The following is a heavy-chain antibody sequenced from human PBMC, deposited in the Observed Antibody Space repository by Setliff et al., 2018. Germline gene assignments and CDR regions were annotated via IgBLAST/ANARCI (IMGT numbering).Heavy chain of an antibody. CDR1: GSAISSGHY. CDR2: FRPSGKT. V-gene: IGHV4-38-2*02. J-gene: IGHJ3*02. D-gene: IGHD4-17*01. Sequence: ASETLSLTCAVSGSAISSGHYWGWIRQPPGKGLEWIGSFRPSGKTYYNPSLKSRVTISVDTSKKHFSLKLTSVTAADTAVYYCVRDAGDGYGVDAYAGGGFDIWGQGTVVTVSS. CDR3: VRDAGDGYGVDAYAGGGFDI.